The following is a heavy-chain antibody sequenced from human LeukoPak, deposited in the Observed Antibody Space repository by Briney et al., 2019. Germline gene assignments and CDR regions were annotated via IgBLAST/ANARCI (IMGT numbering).Heavy chain of an antibody. CDR3: TRDLTDHYSIDY. CDR2: ISNNGRNK. V-gene: IGHV3-30*04. Sequence: GGSLRLSCAASGFTFSTYAIHWVRHAPGKGLEWVAFISNNGRNKDYADSVKGRFTISRDNSKNTLYLQVNSLRPDDTAVYYCTRDLTDHYSIDYWGQGTLVTASS. J-gene: IGHJ4*02. CDR1: GFTFSTYA. D-gene: IGHD3-10*01.